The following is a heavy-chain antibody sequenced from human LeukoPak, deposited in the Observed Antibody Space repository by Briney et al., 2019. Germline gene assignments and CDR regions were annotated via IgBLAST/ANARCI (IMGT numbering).Heavy chain of an antibody. CDR1: GFTFSDYH. V-gene: IGHV3-11*04. J-gene: IGHJ4*02. CDR2: ISSSGSTI. D-gene: IGHD3-10*01. CDR3: ARGLVGIVPAAYILWFGEYVY. Sequence: PGGSLRLSCAASGFTFSDYHMSWIRQAPGKGLEWVSYISSSGSTIYYADSVKGRFTISRDNAKNSLYLQMNSLRAEDTAVYYCARGLVGIVPAAYILWFGEYVYWGQGTLVTVSS.